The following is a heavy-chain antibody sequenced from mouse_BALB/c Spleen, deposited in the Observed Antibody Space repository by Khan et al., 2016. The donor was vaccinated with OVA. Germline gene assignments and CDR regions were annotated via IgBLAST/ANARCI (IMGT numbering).Heavy chain of an antibody. Sequence: EVQLQQSGPELVKPGASVKISCKASGYLFTDYTMNWVKQSHGKNLEWIGLINPYNGFTSYNQKFKGKATLTVDKSSSTAYMELLSLTSEDTAVYYCARGNYYGSNAWFAYWGQGTLVTVSA. V-gene: IGHV1-18*01. J-gene: IGHJ3*01. CDR3: ARGNYYGSNAWFAY. CDR2: INPYNGFT. CDR1: GYLFTDYT. D-gene: IGHD1-1*01.